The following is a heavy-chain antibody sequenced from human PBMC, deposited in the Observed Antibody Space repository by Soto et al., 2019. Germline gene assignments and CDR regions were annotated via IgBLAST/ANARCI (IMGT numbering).Heavy chain of an antibody. D-gene: IGHD3-10*01. CDR2: IYSGGST. Sequence: EVQLVESGGGLIQPGGSLRLSCAASGFTVSSNYMSWVRQAPGKGLEWVSVIYSGGSTYYADSVKGRFTISRDNSKNTRDLQMNSLSAEDTAVYYCASMVRGDWFDPWGQGTLVTVSS. J-gene: IGHJ5*02. CDR1: GFTVSSNY. CDR3: ASMVRGDWFDP. V-gene: IGHV3-53*01.